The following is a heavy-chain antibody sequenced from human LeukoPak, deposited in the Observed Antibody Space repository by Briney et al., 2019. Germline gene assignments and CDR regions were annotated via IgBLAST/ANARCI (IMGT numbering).Heavy chain of an antibody. D-gene: IGHD5-24*01. Sequence: SGTLSLTCTVSGGSISSGAYYWSWIRQHPGKGLEWIGYISYSGSTYYNPSLKSRVTISVDMSKNQFSLKLSSVTAADTAVYYCARDLGADGYNLRNWFDPWGQGTLVTVSS. CDR2: ISYSGST. J-gene: IGHJ5*02. V-gene: IGHV4-31*03. CDR3: ARDLGADGYNLRNWFDP. CDR1: GGSISSGAYY.